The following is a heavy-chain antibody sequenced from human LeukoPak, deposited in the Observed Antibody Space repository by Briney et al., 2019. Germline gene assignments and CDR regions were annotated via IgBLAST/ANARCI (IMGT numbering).Heavy chain of an antibody. Sequence: ASMQVSCQTSGQTTGIFAISSARQAPGPGLAWMGWIKPNSGGTKYAQKFQGRVTMTRDTSISTAYMELSGLRSDDTAVYYCARGGTISGLGDYFQVWGQGTLVTVSS. CDR2: IKPNSGGT. D-gene: IGHD1-7*01. CDR3: ARGGTISGLGDYFQV. V-gene: IGHV1-2*02. CDR1: GQTTGIFA. J-gene: IGHJ1*01.